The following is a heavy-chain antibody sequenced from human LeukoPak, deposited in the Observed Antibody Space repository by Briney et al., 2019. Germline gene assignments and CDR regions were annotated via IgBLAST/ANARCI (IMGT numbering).Heavy chain of an antibody. D-gene: IGHD5-12*01. Sequence: SVKVSCKASGGTFKSYAMSGVRQAPGQGGEGVGRIIPIFGTSHYAQKFQGRVTITTDESTSTAYMELSSLRSEDTAVYYCARAHYSGYDYFDYWGQGTLVTVSS. CDR1: GGTFKSYA. V-gene: IGHV1-69*05. J-gene: IGHJ4*02. CDR3: ARAHYSGYDYFDY. CDR2: IIPIFGTS.